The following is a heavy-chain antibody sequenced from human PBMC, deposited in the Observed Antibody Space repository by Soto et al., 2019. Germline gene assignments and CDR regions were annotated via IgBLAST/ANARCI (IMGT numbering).Heavy chain of an antibody. J-gene: IGHJ4*02. Sequence: EVQMLQSGGGLVQPGGSLRLSCTASGFTFSDYAMSWVRQAPGRGLEWVSLISSAGGSSSYADSVKGRFTISRDNSNNTLYLQMHSLRAEDTAKYSCAKDLPPYYYDSSGYFDYWSQGTMVTVAS. CDR3: AKDLPPYYYDSSGYFDY. V-gene: IGHV3-23*01. D-gene: IGHD3-22*01. CDR1: GFTFSDYA. CDR2: ISSAGGSS.